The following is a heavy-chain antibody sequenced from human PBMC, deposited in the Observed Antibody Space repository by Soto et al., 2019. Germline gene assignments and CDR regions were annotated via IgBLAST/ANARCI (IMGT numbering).Heavy chain of an antibody. Sequence: QVQLVQSGAEVKKPGSSVKASCKASGGTLSSYTFSWVRQAPGQGLEWMGRVISNLGVTNNAKKFQGRFTIVVDTSTSTAYMELNSLRYEDTAVYYCARDKGYCSDTSCPDFDYWGQGTLVTVSS. CDR2: VISNLGVT. CDR1: GGTLSSYT. J-gene: IGHJ4*02. CDR3: ARDKGYCSDTSCPDFDY. V-gene: IGHV1-69*08. D-gene: IGHD2-15*01.